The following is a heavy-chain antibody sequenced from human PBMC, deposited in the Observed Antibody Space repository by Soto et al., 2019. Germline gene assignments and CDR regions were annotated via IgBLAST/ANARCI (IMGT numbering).Heavy chain of an antibody. J-gene: IGHJ4*02. CDR2: ISDDGINE. CDR3: ASALLAGAGGDV. Sequence: QVQVVESGGGVVQPGRSLRLSCAASGLAFSRYAMQWVRQAPGKGLEWVGVISDDGINEYYADSVKGRFTISRDNSKNMLSHQMNSLRDEDTAVYYCASALLAGAGGDVWGQGTLVIVS. CDR1: GLAFSRYA. V-gene: IGHV3-30-3*01. D-gene: IGHD6-19*01.